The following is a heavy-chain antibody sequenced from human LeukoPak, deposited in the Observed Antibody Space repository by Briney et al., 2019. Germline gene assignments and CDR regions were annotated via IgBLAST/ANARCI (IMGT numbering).Heavy chain of an antibody. V-gene: IGHV1-2*02. CDR2: INPNSGGT. Sequence: ASVKVSCKASGYTFTGYYMHWVRQAPGQGLEWMGWINPNSGGTNYAQKFQGRVTMTTDTSTSTAYMELRSLRSDDTAVYYCARSRWQSDYWGQGTLVTVSS. CDR3: ARSRWQSDY. CDR1: GYTFTGYY. D-gene: IGHD5-24*01. J-gene: IGHJ4*02.